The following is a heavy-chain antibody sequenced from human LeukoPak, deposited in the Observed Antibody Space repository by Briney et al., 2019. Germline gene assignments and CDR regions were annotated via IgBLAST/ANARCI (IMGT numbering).Heavy chain of an antibody. J-gene: IGHJ6*02. CDR2: TNSDGSST. D-gene: IGHD2-2*01. V-gene: IGHV3-74*01. CDR3: ARQDGGYCSSTSCTPFYYYYYGMDV. Sequence: GGSLRLSCAASGFTFSSYWMHWVRQAPGKGLVWVSRTNSDGSSTSYADSVKGRFTISRDNAKNTLYLQMNSLRAEDTAVYYCARQDGGYCSSTSCTPFYYYYYGMDVWGQGTTVTVSS. CDR1: GFTFSSYW.